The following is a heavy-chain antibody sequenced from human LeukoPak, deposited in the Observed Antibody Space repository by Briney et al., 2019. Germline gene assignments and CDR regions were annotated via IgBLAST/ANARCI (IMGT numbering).Heavy chain of an antibody. D-gene: IGHD3-10*01. J-gene: IGHJ4*02. V-gene: IGHV1-69*06. Sequence: ASVKVSCKASGGTFSSYAISWVRQAHGQGLEWMGGIIPIFGTANYAQRFQGRVTITADKSTSTAYMELSSLRSEDTAVYYCAVLPRGQYYYGSGSYYNFDYWGQGTLVTVSS. CDR1: GGTFSSYA. CDR2: IIPIFGTA. CDR3: AVLPRGQYYYGSGSYYNFDY.